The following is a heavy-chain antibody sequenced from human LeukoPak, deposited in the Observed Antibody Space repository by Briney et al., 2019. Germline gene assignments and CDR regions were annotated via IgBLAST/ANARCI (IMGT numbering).Heavy chain of an antibody. CDR3: ARGALSTNSMVNRWLDP. V-gene: IGHV4-34*01. J-gene: IGHJ5*02. CDR2: INHSGST. CDR1: GGSFSGYY. D-gene: IGHD5-18*01. Sequence: SETLSLTCAVYGGSFSGYYWSWIRQPPGKGLEWIGEINHSGSTNYNPSLKSRVTISVDTSKNQFSLKLSSVTAADTAVYYCARGALSTNSMVNRWLDPWGQGTLVTVSS.